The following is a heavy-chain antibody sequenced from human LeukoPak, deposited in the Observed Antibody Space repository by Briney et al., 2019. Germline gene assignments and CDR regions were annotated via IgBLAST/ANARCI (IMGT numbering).Heavy chain of an antibody. CDR3: ARGGIAAAGTSQ. CDR1: GGSISSGGYY. V-gene: IGHV4-30-2*01. CDR2: IYHSGST. D-gene: IGHD6-13*01. J-gene: IGHJ4*02. Sequence: SETLSLTCTVSGGSISSGGYYWSWIRQPPGKGLEWIGYIYHSGSTYYNPSLKSRVTISVDRSKNQFSLKLSSVTAADTAVYYCARGGIAAAGTSQWGQGTLVTVSS.